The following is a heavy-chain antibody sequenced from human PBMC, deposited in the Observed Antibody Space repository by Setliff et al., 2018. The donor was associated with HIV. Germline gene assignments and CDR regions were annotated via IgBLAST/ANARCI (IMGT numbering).Heavy chain of an antibody. CDR3: MRWGLPYAIDY. J-gene: IGHJ4*02. Sequence: PGGSLRLSCAVSDSGDSGFIFSDYFMTWVRPAPGKGLEWLCYISSSGTTTYYVDSVKGRFTISRDNAKNSLYLQLNSLRVEDTAVYYCMRWGLPYAIDYWGQGMLVTVSS. D-gene: IGHD2-21*02. CDR2: ISSSGTTT. V-gene: IGHV3-11*04. CDR1: GFIFSDYF.